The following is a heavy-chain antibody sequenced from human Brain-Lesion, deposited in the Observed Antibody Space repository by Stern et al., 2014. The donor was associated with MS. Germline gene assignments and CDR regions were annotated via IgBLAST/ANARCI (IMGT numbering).Heavy chain of an antibody. Sequence: VPLVESGGGLVQPGGSLTISCTAAGFTFGNYWMTWVRQAPGKGLEWVANITEDGTEKNYVDSVKGRFTISRDNARNSLYLQMNSLRVEDTALYYCARVYNTIYGIVTQRGSGMDVWGQGTTVIVSS. CDR3: ARVYNTIYGIVTQRGSGMDV. D-gene: IGHD3-3*01. J-gene: IGHJ6*02. CDR1: GFTFGNYW. CDR2: ITEDGTEK. V-gene: IGHV3-7*01.